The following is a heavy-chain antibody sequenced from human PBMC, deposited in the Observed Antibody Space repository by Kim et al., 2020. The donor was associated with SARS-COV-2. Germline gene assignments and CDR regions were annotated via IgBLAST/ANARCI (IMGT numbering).Heavy chain of an antibody. D-gene: IGHD6-13*01. Sequence: PSLKSRVPISVDTSKNQFSLKLSSVTAADTAVYYCAREQFSSSWFNGWFDPWGQGTLVTVSS. CDR3: AREQFSSSWFNGWFDP. J-gene: IGHJ5*02. V-gene: IGHV4-39*07.